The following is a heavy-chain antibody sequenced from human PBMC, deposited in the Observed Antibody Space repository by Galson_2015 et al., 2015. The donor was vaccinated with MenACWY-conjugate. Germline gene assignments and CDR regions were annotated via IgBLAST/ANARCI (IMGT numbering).Heavy chain of an antibody. CDR1: GGSISGYY. D-gene: IGHD3-22*01. CDR2: IYYSGSA. Sequence: ETLSLTCTVSGGSISGYYWSWFRQPPGKELEYIGHIYYSGSANYNPSLKSRVTISVDTSKNQFSLKMSSVTAADTAVYYCARVPWSFSSGYYPFDYWGQGTLVTVSS. CDR3: ARVPWSFSSGYYPFDY. V-gene: IGHV4-59*12. J-gene: IGHJ4*02.